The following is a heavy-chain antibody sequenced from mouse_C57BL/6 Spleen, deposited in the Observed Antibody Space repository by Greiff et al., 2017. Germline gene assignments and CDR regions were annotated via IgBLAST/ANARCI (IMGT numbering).Heavy chain of an antibody. CDR1: GYTFTDHT. CDR3: ARAVYYDYDRFAY. J-gene: IGHJ3*01. CDR2: IYPSDGST. D-gene: IGHD2-4*01. Sequence: QVHVKQSDAELVKPGASVKISCKVSGYTFTDHTIHWMKQRPEPGLEWIGSIYPSDGSTTYNEKFKGKATLTADKSSSTAYMQLNSLTSEDSAVYCCARAVYYDYDRFAYWGQGTLVTVSA. V-gene: IGHV1-78*01.